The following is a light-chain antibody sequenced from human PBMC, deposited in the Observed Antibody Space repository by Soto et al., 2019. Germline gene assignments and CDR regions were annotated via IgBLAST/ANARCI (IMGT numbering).Light chain of an antibody. CDR1: QSVSSN. V-gene: IGKV3-11*01. CDR3: QQHSNWPLT. J-gene: IGKJ4*01. Sequence: EIVLIQSPATLSLSPGERATLSCRASQSVSSNLAWYQQNRGQAPRLLIFDATNRATGIPARFSGSGSGTDFNLTISSLEPEDFAVYYCQQHSNWPLTFGGGTKVEIK. CDR2: DAT.